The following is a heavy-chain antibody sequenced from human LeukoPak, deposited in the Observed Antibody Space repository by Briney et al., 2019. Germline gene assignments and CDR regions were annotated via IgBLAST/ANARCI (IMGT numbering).Heavy chain of an antibody. CDR2: IYSGGST. J-gene: IGHJ3*02. V-gene: IGHV3-66*01. Sequence: AGGSLRLSCAASGFTVSTDYMSWVRQAQGKGLEWVSVIYSGGSTYYADSVKGRFTISRDNSKNTLYFQMNSLRAEDKAVYYCARGIKVLTRRHAFDIWGQGTMVTVSS. CDR3: ARGIKVLTRRHAFDI. D-gene: IGHD4-23*01. CDR1: GFTVSTDY.